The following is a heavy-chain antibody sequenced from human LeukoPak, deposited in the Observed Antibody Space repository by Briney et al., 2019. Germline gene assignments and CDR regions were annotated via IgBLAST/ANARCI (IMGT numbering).Heavy chain of an antibody. D-gene: IGHD6-19*01. CDR3: ARDLAVAGLAHSFDI. CDR2: ISSSSSSM. V-gene: IGHV3-48*02. Sequence: GGSLRLSCAASGFTFSSYSMNWVRQAPGKGLEWVSYISSSSSSMYYSDSVKGRFTISRDRAKNSLYLQMNSLRDEDTAVSYCARDLAVAGLAHSFDIWGQGTMVTVSS. CDR1: GFTFSSYS. J-gene: IGHJ3*02.